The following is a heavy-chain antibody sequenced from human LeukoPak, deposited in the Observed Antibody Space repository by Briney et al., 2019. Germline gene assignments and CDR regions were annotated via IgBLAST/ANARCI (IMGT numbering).Heavy chain of an antibody. CDR3: ARGKKWDYSIDH. CDR2: MNPNSGNT. D-gene: IGHD1-7*01. CDR1: GYTFTSYD. V-gene: IGHV1-8*01. J-gene: IGHJ4*02. Sequence: ASVKVSCKASGYTFTSYDINWVRQATGQGLEWMGWMNPNSGNTGYAQKFQGRVTMTRNTSISTAYMELSSLRSEDTAVYYCARGKKWDYSIDHWGQGTLVTVSS.